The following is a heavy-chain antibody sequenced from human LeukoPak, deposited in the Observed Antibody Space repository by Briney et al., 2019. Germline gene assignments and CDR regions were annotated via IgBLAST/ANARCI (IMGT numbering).Heavy chain of an antibody. J-gene: IGHJ3*02. CDR3: ARAVAGLGWAFDI. D-gene: IGHD6-19*01. CDR2: ISYDGSNK. Sequence: GGSLRLSCAASGFTFSSYAMQWVRQAPGKGLEWVAVISYDGSNKYYADSVKGRFTISRDNSKNTLYLQMNSLRAEDTAVYYCARAVAGLGWAFDIWGQGTMVTVSS. V-gene: IGHV3-30*04. CDR1: GFTFSSYA.